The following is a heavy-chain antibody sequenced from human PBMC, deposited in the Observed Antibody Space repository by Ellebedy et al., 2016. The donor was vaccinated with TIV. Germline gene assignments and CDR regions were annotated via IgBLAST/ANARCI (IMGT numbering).Heavy chain of an antibody. CDR3: VRDRTNYGSSSY. V-gene: IGHV1-2*02. Sequence: AASVQVSCKTSGYTFTDYYIHWMRPAPGQGLEWMGWIYPSSGDPKYDQKFQGRVTMTRDTSLPTAYMELSRLISDDTATYYCVRDRTNYGSSSYWGQGTLVTVSS. CDR1: GYTFTDYY. J-gene: IGHJ4*02. CDR2: IYPSSGDP. D-gene: IGHD4-17*01.